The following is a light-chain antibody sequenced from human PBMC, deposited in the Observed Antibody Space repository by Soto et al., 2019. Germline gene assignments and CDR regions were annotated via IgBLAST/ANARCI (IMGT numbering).Light chain of an antibody. CDR1: QSISPY. V-gene: IGKV1-39*01. J-gene: IGKJ1*01. CDR2: AAP. Sequence: DIHMTQSPSSLSASVGDSVTITCRASQSISPYLNWYQLKPGKAPKLLLSAAPGFQSQLPSNLSRSGSGADFTLTISRLQPEDFATFYFQESYSSPRTVGQETKV. CDR3: QESYSSPRT.